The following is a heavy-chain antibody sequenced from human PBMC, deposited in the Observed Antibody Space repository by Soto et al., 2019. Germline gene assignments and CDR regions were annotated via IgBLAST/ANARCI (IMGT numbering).Heavy chain of an antibody. CDR2: IDSSDSYT. CDR1: GYSFNRYW. V-gene: IGHV5-10-1*01. CDR3: ARRKYWFDP. Sequence: GESLKISCKGSGYSFNRYWISWVRQMPGKGLEWTGRIDSSDSYTNYSMSFHGHVTISADKSISTAYLQWSSLKASDTAMYYCARRKYWFDPWGQGTLVTVSS. J-gene: IGHJ5*02.